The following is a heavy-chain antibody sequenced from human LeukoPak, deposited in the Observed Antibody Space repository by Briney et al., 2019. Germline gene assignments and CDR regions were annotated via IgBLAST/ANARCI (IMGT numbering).Heavy chain of an antibody. CDR1: TYTFTDYY. D-gene: IGHD3-10*01. CDR2: INPNSGGT. J-gene: IGHJ4*02. V-gene: IGHV1-2*02. CDR3: ARGGLWFGEFDY. Sequence: ASVKVSCKASTYTFTDYYMHWVRQAPGQGLEWMGWINPNSGGTFYAQKFQGRVTMTRDTSISTAYMDLSSLTSDDTAVYYCARGGLWFGEFDYWGQGTLVTVSS.